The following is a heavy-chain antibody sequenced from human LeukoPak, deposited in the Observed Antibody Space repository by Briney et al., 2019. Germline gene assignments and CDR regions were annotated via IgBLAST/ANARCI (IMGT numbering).Heavy chain of an antibody. CDR1: GGSISSSSYY. CDR3: ARQEEIAARPFDY. V-gene: IGHV4-39*01. J-gene: IGHJ4*02. CDR2: IYYSGST. Sequence: SDTLSLTCTVSGGSISSSSYYWGWIRQPPGKGLEWIGSIYYSGSTYYNPSLKSRVTISVDTSKNQFSLKLSSVTAADTAVYYCARQEEIAARPFDYRGQGTLVTVSS. D-gene: IGHD6-6*01.